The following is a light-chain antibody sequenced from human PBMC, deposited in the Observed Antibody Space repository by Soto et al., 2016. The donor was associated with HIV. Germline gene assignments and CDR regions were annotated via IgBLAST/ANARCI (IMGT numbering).Light chain of an antibody. CDR2: ATY. V-gene: IGKV1D-16*01. CDR1: QAINSR. CDR3: QQYSSYSYT. Sequence: DIQMTQSPSSVSASVGDRVTITCRASQAINSRLAWYQQKPGKAPEVLITATYTLQAEVPSRFSGSASGGTGTDFTLTIDSLQPDDFATYYCQQYSSYSYTFGQGTKLEIK. J-gene: IGKJ2*01.